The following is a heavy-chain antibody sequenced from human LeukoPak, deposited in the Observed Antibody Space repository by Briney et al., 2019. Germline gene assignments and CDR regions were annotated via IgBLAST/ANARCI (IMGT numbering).Heavy chain of an antibody. Sequence: PSETLSLTCTVSGGSISRYYWSWIRQPPRKGLEWIGYIYYSGSTNYNPSLKSRVTIPVDTSKNQFSLNLSSVTAADTAVYYCARDLLSTAGYFDYWGQGTLVTVSS. CDR3: ARDLLSTAGYFDY. D-gene: IGHD6-19*01. J-gene: IGHJ4*02. V-gene: IGHV4-59*01. CDR1: GGSISRYY. CDR2: IYYSGST.